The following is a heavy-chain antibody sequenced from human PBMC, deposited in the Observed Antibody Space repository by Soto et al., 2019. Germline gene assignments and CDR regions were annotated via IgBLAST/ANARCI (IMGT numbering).Heavy chain of an antibody. CDR1: GGSISSSNW. J-gene: IGHJ4*02. CDR3: ARTAIVGARHFDY. Sequence: SETLSLICAVSGGSISSSNWWSWVRQPPGKGLEWIGEIYHSGSTNYNPSLKSRVTISVDKSKNQFSLKLSSVTAADTAVYYCARTAIVGARHFDYWGQGTLVTVSS. V-gene: IGHV4-4*02. D-gene: IGHD1-26*01. CDR2: IYHSGST.